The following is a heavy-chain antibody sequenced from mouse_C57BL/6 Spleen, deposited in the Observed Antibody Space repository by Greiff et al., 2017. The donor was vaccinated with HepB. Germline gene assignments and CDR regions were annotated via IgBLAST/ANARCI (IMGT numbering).Heavy chain of an antibody. J-gene: IGHJ2*01. CDR2: INYDGSST. V-gene: IGHV5-16*01. Sequence: EVKVVESEGGLVQPGSSMKLSCTASGFTFSDYYMAWVRQVPEKGLEWVANINYDGSSTYYLDSLKSRFIISRDNAKNILYLQMSSLKSEDTATYYCAREWGLRGYFDYWGQGTTLTVSS. CDR3: AREWGLRGYFDY. CDR1: GFTFSDYY. D-gene: IGHD2-4*01.